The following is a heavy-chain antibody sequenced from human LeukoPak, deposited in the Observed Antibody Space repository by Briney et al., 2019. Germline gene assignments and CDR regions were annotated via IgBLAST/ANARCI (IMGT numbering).Heavy chain of an antibody. CDR2: INSDGSST. CDR1: GFTFSSYW. J-gene: IGHJ6*03. CDR3: ARVARTSDNYYYMDV. Sequence: GGSLRLSCAASGFTFSSYWMHWVRQAPGKGLVWVSRINSDGSSTSYADSVKGRFTISRDNAKNTLYLQMNSLRAEDTAVYYCARVARTSDNYYYMDVWGKGTTVTISS. V-gene: IGHV3-74*01. D-gene: IGHD2-2*01.